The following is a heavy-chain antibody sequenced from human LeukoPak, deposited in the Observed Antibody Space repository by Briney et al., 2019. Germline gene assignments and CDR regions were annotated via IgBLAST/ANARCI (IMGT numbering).Heavy chain of an antibody. CDR2: IIPIFGTA. CDR3: ARVVLDSSGYRGVDV. V-gene: IGHV1-69*13. CDR1: GGTFSSYA. Sequence: ASVKVSCKASGGTFSSYAISWVRQAPGQGLEWMGGIIPIFGTANYAQKFQGRVTITADESTSTAYMELSSLRSEDTAVYYCARVVLDSSGYRGVDVWGKGTTVTVSS. D-gene: IGHD3-22*01. J-gene: IGHJ6*04.